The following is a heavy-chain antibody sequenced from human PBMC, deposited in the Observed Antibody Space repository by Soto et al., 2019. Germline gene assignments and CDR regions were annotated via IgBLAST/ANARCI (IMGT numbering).Heavy chain of an antibody. D-gene: IGHD1-26*01. CDR1: GLDISTYG. J-gene: IGHJ4*02. CDR2: IWYDGSNQ. CDR3: ARAVSSATYYDCIGY. V-gene: IGHV3-33*01. Sequence: PGGSLRLSCEASGLDISTYGLHWVRQAPGKGLEWLAFIWYDGSNQHYAASVKGRFTISRDNSRNTLYLQMNNLRADDTAVYFCARAVSSATYYDCIGYWGRGTLVTVSS.